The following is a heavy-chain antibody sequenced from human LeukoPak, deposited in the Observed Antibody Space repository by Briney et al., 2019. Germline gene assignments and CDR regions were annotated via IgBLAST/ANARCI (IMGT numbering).Heavy chain of an antibody. CDR3: SRDQTPYY. V-gene: IGHV3-49*04. J-gene: IGHJ4*02. CDR2: IRSKAYGGTT. CDR1: GFTFGDYA. Sequence: GGSLRLSCTASGFTFGDYAMSWVRQAPGKGLEWVGFIRSKAYGGTTEYAASVKGRFTISRDDSKSIAYLQMNSLKTEDTAVYFCSRDQTPYYWGQGTLVTVSS.